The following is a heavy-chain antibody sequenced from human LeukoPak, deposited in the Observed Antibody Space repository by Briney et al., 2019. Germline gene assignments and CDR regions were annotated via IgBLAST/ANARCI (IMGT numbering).Heavy chain of an antibody. CDR1: GGTFSSYA. V-gene: IGHV1-69*04. D-gene: IGHD4-23*01. Sequence: SVTVSCKASGGTFSSYAISWVRQAPGQGLEWMGRIIPILGIANYAQKFQGRVTITAAKSTSTAYMELSSLRSEDMAVYFCARETAYGGNDYWGQGTLVTVSS. CDR2: IIPILGIA. J-gene: IGHJ4*02. CDR3: ARETAYGGNDY.